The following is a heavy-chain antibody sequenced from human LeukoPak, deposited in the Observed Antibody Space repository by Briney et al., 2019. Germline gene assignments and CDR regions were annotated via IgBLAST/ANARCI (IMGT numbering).Heavy chain of an antibody. CDR1: GFTFSSYA. CDR2: ISYDGSNK. V-gene: IGHV3-30-3*01. D-gene: IGHD5-18*01. J-gene: IGHJ6*02. CDR3: ARDLGYSYGYYYYGMDV. Sequence: GGSLRLSCAASGFTFSSYAMHWVRQAPGKRLEWVAVISYDGSNKYYADSVKGRFTISRDNSKNTLYLQMNSLRAEDTAVYYCARDLGYSYGYYYYGMDVWGQGTTVTVSS.